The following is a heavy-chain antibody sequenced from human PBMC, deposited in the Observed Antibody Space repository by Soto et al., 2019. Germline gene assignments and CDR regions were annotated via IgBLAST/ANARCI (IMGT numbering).Heavy chain of an antibody. D-gene: IGHD2-21*01. J-gene: IGHJ5*02. Sequence: GGSLRLSCASSVFTISTYAMTCVRQSPGKWLECVSGVTGSGGQIHYADSVKGRFTISKDNSKNTLYLQMSSLRDEDTALYYCAKDAVYNDGLWLMDSWGQGTLDNVSS. CDR3: AKDAVYNDGLWLMDS. CDR1: VFTISTYA. V-gene: IGHV3-23*01. CDR2: VTGSGGQI.